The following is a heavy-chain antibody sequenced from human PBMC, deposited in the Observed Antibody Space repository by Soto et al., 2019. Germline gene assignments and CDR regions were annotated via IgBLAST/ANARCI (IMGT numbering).Heavy chain of an antibody. D-gene: IGHD4-4*01. CDR1: GFTFSSYG. CDR2: ISYDGSNK. CDR3: EKDLGKTTVDYGMDV. V-gene: IGHV3-30*18. J-gene: IGHJ6*02. Sequence: QVQLVESGGGVVQPGRSLRLSCAASGFTFSSYGMHWVRQAPGKGLEWVAVISYDGSNKYYADSVKGRFTISRDNSKNTLYLQMNSLRAEDTAVYYCEKDLGKTTVDYGMDVWGQGTTVTVSS.